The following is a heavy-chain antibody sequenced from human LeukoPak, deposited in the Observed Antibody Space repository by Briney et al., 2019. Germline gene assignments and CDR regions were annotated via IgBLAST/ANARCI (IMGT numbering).Heavy chain of an antibody. CDR2: IYYSGST. Sequence: SETLSLTCTVSGGSISSYYWSWIRQPPGKGLEWIGYIYYSGSTNYNPSLKSRVTISVDTSKNQFSLKLSSVTAADTAVYYCAKQAVAGTSGYYYYYGMDVWGQGTTVTVSS. CDR1: GGSISSYY. CDR3: AKQAVAGTSGYYYYYGMDV. V-gene: IGHV4-59*08. D-gene: IGHD6-19*01. J-gene: IGHJ6*02.